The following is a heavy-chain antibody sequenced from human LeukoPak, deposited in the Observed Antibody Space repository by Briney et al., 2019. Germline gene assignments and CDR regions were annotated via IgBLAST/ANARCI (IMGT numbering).Heavy chain of an antibody. D-gene: IGHD3-22*01. CDR1: GYRFSDYY. CDR3: AAADYYDSSGYYPYAFHI. Sequence: ASVKVSCKTSGYRFSDYYMHWVRQAPGQGLEWMGWVNSNSGGTHYAQKFEGRVTMTRDTSISTAYMELSRLKSEDTAVYYCAAADYYDSSGYYPYAFHIWGQGTMVTVSS. V-gene: IGHV1-2*02. J-gene: IGHJ3*02. CDR2: VNSNSGGT.